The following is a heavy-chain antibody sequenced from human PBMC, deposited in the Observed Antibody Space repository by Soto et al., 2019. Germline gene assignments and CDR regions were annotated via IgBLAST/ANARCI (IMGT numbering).Heavy chain of an antibody. D-gene: IGHD3-3*01. J-gene: IGHJ4*02. Sequence: EVQLLESGGGLVQPGGSLRLSCAASGFTFSSYAMSWVRQAPGKGLEWVSAISGSGGSTYYADSVKGRFTISRDNSKNTLYLQMNSLRAEDTAVYYCAKAAAYDFWSGSPLGGFDYWGQGTLVTVSS. CDR3: AKAAAYDFWSGSPLGGFDY. V-gene: IGHV3-23*01. CDR2: ISGSGGST. CDR1: GFTFSSYA.